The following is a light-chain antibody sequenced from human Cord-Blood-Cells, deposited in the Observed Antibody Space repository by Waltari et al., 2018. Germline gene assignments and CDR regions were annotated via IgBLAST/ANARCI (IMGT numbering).Light chain of an antibody. CDR3: QQYNSYLWT. J-gene: IGKJ1*01. CDR1: QGISNY. CDR2: AAS. Sequence: DIQMTQYQFSLSASGGDSVTLSSRADQGISNYFSWFQRKPGKAPKSLIYAASSLPSEVPSKFSVSGSGTDFTLPIRILQPEDFATYFCQQYNSYLWTFGQLTKVEIK. V-gene: IGKV1-16*02.